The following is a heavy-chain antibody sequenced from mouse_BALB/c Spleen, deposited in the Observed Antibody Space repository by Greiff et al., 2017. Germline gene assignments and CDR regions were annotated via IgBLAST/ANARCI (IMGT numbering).Heavy chain of an antibody. CDR2: ISSGGSYT. J-gene: IGHJ2*01. CDR1: GFTFSSYA. V-gene: IGHV5-9-3*01. D-gene: IGHD1-2*01. CDR3: ARQGTTATSYYFDY. Sequence: EVQRVESGGGLVKPGGSLKLSCAASGFTFSSYAMSWVRQTPEKRLEWVATISSGGSYTYYPDSVKGRFTISRDNAKNTLYLQMSSLRSEDTAMYYCARQGTTATSYYFDYWGQGTTLTVSS.